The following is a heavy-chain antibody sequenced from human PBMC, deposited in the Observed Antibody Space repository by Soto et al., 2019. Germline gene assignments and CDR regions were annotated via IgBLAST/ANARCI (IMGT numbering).Heavy chain of an antibody. J-gene: IGHJ5*02. Sequence: AASVKVSCKASGYTFTSYGISWVRQAPGQGLEWMGWISAYNGNTNYAQKLQGRVTMTTDTSTSTAYMELRSLRSDDTAVYYCARTRIVVVVAATPWWFDPWGQGTLVTVSS. D-gene: IGHD2-15*01. CDR3: ARTRIVVVVAATPWWFDP. CDR2: ISAYNGNT. V-gene: IGHV1-18*01. CDR1: GYTFTSYG.